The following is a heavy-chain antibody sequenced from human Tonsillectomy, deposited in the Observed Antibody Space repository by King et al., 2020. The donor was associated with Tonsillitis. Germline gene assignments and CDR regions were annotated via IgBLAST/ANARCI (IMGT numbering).Heavy chain of an antibody. Sequence: QLQESGPGLVKPSQTLSLICSVSGGSIRTGDFYWSWIRQPPGKGLEWIGYISYSGTTYDNPSLQGRVSMSVDASKNQFSLKLRSVTAADTAVYYCARGEGTTGGFDYWGQGTLVTVSS. V-gene: IGHV4-30-4*01. J-gene: IGHJ4*02. CDR3: ARGEGTTGGFDY. D-gene: IGHD1-7*01. CDR1: GGSIRTGDFY. CDR2: ISYSGTT.